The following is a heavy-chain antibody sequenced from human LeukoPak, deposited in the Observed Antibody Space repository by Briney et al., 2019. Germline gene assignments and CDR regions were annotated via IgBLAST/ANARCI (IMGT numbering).Heavy chain of an antibody. V-gene: IGHV4-59*01. Sequence: SSETLSLTCTVSGGSISSYYWSWIRQPPGKGLEWIGYIYYSGSTNYNPSLKSRVTISVDTSKNQFSLKLSSVTVADTAVYYCARVDSRNYYGMDVWGQGTTVTVSS. CDR3: ARVDSRNYYGMDV. CDR1: GGSISSYY. J-gene: IGHJ6*02. D-gene: IGHD3-22*01. CDR2: IYYSGST.